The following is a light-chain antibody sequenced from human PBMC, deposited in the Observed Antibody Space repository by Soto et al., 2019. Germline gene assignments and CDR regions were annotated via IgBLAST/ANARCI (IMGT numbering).Light chain of an antibody. CDR3: AVWDGSLNGWV. CDR2: SNN. V-gene: IGLV1-44*01. Sequence: QPVLTQPPSASGTPGQRVTISCSGGSSNIGRDTVNWYQHFPGTAPKVLIYSNNQRPSGVPDRVSGSKSGTSASLAISGLQSEDEADYYCAVWDGSLNGWVFGGGTKVTVL. CDR1: SSNIGRDT. J-gene: IGLJ3*02.